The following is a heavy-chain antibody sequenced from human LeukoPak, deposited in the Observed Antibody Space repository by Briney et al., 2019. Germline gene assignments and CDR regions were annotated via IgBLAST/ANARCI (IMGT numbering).Heavy chain of an antibody. CDR1: GGSVSSGSYY. V-gene: IGHV4-61*01. D-gene: IGHD2-15*01. Sequence: SETLSLTCTVSGGSVSSGSYYWSWIRQPPGKGLEWIGYIYYSGSTNYNPSLKSRVTISVDTSKNQFSLKLSSVTAADTAVYYCARDCGGGSCLRAFDIWGQGTMVTVSS. CDR2: IYYSGST. CDR3: ARDCGGGSCLRAFDI. J-gene: IGHJ3*02.